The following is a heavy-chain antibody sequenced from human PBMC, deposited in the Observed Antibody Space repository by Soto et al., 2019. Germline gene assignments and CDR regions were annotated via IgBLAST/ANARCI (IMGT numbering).Heavy chain of an antibody. D-gene: IGHD6-19*01. V-gene: IGHV3-30-3*01. CDR1: GFTFSSYA. Sequence: QTGGSLRLSCAASGFTFSSYAMHWVRQAPGKRLEWVAVISYDGSNKYYADSVKGRFTISRDNSKNTLYLQMNSLRAEDTAVYYCAREQIAVAIDYWGQGTLVTVSS. J-gene: IGHJ4*02. CDR3: AREQIAVAIDY. CDR2: ISYDGSNK.